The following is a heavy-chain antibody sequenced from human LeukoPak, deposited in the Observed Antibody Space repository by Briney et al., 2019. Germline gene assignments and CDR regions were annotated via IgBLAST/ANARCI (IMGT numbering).Heavy chain of an antibody. D-gene: IGHD3-9*01. CDR2: INHSGST. J-gene: IGHJ3*02. CDR1: GGSFSGYY. V-gene: IGHV4-34*01. CDR3: ASHLLRYFDWLQKTDAFDI. Sequence: PSETLSLTCAVYGGSFSGYYWSWIRQPPGKGLEWIGEINHSGSTNYNPSLKSRVTISVDTSKNQFSLKLSSVTAADTAVYYCASHLLRYFDWLQKTDAFDIWGQGTMVTVSS.